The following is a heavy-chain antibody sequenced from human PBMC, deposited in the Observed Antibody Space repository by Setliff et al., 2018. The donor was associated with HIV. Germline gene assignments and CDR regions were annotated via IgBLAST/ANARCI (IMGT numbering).Heavy chain of an antibody. J-gene: IGHJ3*02. CDR3: AKLTIAAAGIDAFDI. CDR1: GFTFSSFA. CDR2: ISGSGGRT. V-gene: IGHV3-23*01. D-gene: IGHD6-13*01. Sequence: PGGSLRLSCAASGFTFSSFAMSWVRQAPGKGLEWVSTISGSGGRTYNADSAKGRFTISRDNSKNTLYLQMNSLRAEDTAVYYCAKLTIAAAGIDAFDIWGQGTMVTVSS.